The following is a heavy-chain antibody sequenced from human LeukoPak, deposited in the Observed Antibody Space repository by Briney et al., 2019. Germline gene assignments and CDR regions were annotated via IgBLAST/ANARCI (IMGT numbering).Heavy chain of an antibody. J-gene: IGHJ4*02. CDR1: GGSFSGYY. D-gene: IGHD3-3*01. CDR3: ARDRVLVFGVVTAFDY. Sequence: PSETLSLTCAVCGGSFSGYYWSWIRQPPGKGLEWIGEINHSGSTNYNPSLKSRVAISVDTSKNQFSLKLSSVTAADTAVYYCARDRVLVFGVVTAFDYWGQGTLVTVSS. CDR2: INHSGST. V-gene: IGHV4-34*01.